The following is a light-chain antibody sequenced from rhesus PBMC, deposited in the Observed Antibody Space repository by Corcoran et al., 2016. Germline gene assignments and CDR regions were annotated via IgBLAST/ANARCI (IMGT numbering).Light chain of an antibody. V-gene: IGKV1-22*01. J-gene: IGKJ2*01. CDR1: QSLSNY. Sequence: DIQMTQSPSSLSASVGDRVTITCQASQSLSNYLNWYQQKPGKIPKLLIYRASSLQSGIPSRFSGSGSGTDFTLTISSLQSEDFATYYCQQYSSSPYSFGQGTKVEIK. CDR3: QQYSSSPYS. CDR2: RAS.